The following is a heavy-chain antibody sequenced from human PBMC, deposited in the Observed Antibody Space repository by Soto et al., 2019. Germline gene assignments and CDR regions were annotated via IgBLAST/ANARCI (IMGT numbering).Heavy chain of an antibody. CDR2: LYGNGGGI. J-gene: IGHJ4*02. D-gene: IGHD2-21*01. CDR3: AKDAVPGDGVWFAND. Sequence: PGGSLRLSCAASGFTFGSYAMIWIRQVPGKGLEWISGLYGNGGGIHYADSVKGRFTISRDNSAYSLYLQMTNLRVEDTAFYYCAKDAVPGDGVWFANDWGQGTVVTVSS. V-gene: IGHV3-23*01. CDR1: GFTFGSYA.